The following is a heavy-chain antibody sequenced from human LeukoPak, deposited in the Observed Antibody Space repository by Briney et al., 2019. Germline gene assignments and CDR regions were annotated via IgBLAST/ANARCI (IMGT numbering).Heavy chain of an antibody. CDR1: GGSISSGSYY. V-gene: IGHV4-39*07. Sequence: ASETLSLTCTVSGGSISSGSYYWGWVRQPPGKGLEWIGTISYSGTTYYSPSLKSRVTISLDTSKNQFSLKLSSVTAADTAIYYCARDFSSSSTVYYYYYMDVWGKGTTVTVSS. CDR2: ISYSGTT. CDR3: ARDFSSSSTVYYYYYMDV. D-gene: IGHD6-6*01. J-gene: IGHJ6*03.